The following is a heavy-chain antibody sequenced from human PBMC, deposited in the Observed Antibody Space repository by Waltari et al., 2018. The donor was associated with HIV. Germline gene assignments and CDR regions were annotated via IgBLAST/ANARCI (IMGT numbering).Heavy chain of an antibody. CDR3: TRIPKIGVYFDY. D-gene: IGHD2-2*02. CDR1: GYTFTGYY. J-gene: IGHJ4*02. V-gene: IGHV1-2*06. CDR2: INPISGGT. Sequence: QVQVVQSGVEVKKPGASVKVSCKASGYTFTGYYMHWVRQAPGQGLEWMGRINPISGGTNYAQKFQGRVTMTRDTSISTAYMELSRLTSDDTAVYFCTRIPKIGVYFDYWGQGTLVTVSS.